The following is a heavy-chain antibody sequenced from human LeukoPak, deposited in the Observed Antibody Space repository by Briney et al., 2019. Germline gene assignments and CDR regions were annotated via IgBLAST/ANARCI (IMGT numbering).Heavy chain of an antibody. D-gene: IGHD2-2*01. Sequence: GGSLRLSCAASGFTFSDYNMHWVRQAPGQGLEWVSLTSNDGSNKYYAVSVKGRFTISRDNTKNTLYLQMNSLRTEDTAVYYCAKEISVVVVPAAHRPFDYWGQGTLVTVSS. V-gene: IGHV3-30-3*01. J-gene: IGHJ4*02. CDR2: TSNDGSNK. CDR3: AKEISVVVVPAAHRPFDY. CDR1: GFTFSDYN.